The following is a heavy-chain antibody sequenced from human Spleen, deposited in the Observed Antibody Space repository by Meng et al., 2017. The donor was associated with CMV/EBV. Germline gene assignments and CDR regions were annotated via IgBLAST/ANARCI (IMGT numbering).Heavy chain of an antibody. J-gene: IGHJ4*02. D-gene: IGHD3-10*01. CDR3: ATRGETTYYFDS. Sequence: GESLKISCAASGFTFTSYAMHWVRQAPGKGLEWVSLISYDGGNKYYGDSVRGRFTVSRDNSKNTLYLQMNSLRAEDTAVYYCATRGETTYYFDSWGQGTLVTVSS. V-gene: IGHV3-30-3*01. CDR1: GFTFTSYA. CDR2: ISYDGGNK.